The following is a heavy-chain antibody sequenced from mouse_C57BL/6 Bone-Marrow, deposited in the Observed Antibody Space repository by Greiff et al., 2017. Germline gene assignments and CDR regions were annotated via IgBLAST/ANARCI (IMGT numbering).Heavy chain of an antibody. J-gene: IGHJ2*01. CDR3: ARSTGYVDYFDY. CDR2: IDPSDSYT. CDR1: GYTFTSYW. V-gene: IGHV1-50*01. Sequence: QQSCKASGYTFTSYWMQWVKQRPGQGLEWIGEIDPSDSYTNYNQKFKGKATFTVDTSSSTAYMQLSSLTSEDSAVYYCARSTGYVDYFDYWGQGTTLTVSS. D-gene: IGHD3-2*02.